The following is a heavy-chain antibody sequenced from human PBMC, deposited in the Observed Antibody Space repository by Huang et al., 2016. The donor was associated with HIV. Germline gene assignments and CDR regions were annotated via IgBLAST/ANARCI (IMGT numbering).Heavy chain of an antibody. CDR2: IYYSGST. CDR3: ARVPPLRNENYFDY. D-gene: IGHD1-1*01. J-gene: IGHJ4*02. Sequence: QVQLQESGPGLVKPSQTLSLTCTVSGGSISSGGYYWSWIRQPPGKGLEWIGYIYYSGSTYYNPSLKSRVTISGDPSKNQFSLKLSSVTAADTAVYDCARVPPLRNENYFDYWGQGTLVTVSS. V-gene: IGHV4-30-4*08. CDR1: GGSISSGGYY.